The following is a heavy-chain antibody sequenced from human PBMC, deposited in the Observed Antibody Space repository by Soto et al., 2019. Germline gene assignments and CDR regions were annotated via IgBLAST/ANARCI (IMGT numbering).Heavy chain of an antibody. Sequence: SETLSLTCAVSGYSISSGYYWGWIRQPPGKGLEWIGSIYHSGTTYDNPSLKSRVTISVDMSKNQFSLKLSSVTAADTAVYYCARLLYDSRGYYYFDYWGQGTLVTVSS. J-gene: IGHJ4*02. V-gene: IGHV4-38-2*01. D-gene: IGHD3-22*01. CDR3: ARLLYDSRGYYYFDY. CDR2: IYHSGTT. CDR1: GYSISSGYY.